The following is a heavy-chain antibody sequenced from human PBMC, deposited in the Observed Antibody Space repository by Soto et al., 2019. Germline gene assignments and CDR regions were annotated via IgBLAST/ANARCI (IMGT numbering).Heavy chain of an antibody. CDR2: LWYDGSNQ. D-gene: IGHD3-3*01. Sequence: QVQLVESGGGVVQPGTSLRLSCAASGFSFSSYAMHWVRQAPGKGLEWVAALWYDGSNQNYAESVKGRFTISRDNSKSMVYLQMNSLKAEDTAVYYCARDINDFWSGYLYWGQGTLVTVSS. J-gene: IGHJ4*02. CDR1: GFSFSSYA. CDR3: ARDINDFWSGYLY. V-gene: IGHV3-33*01.